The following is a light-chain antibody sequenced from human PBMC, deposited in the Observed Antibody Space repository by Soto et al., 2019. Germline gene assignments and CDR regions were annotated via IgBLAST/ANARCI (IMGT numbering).Light chain of an antibody. CDR1: QDITYY. J-gene: IGKJ1*01. V-gene: IGKV1-16*01. CDR2: DAS. CDR3: QHYNSYSEA. Sequence: DIQRTQSPSSLSASVGGRVSITCEASQDITYYLNWYQHKPGQAPEALVHDASTLQSGVPSRFSGSGSGTEFTLTISSLQPDDFATYYCQHYNSYSEAFGQGTKVDIK.